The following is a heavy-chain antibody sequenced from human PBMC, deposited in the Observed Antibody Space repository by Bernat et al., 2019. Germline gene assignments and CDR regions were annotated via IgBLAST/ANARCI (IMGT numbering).Heavy chain of an antibody. J-gene: IGHJ4*02. D-gene: IGHD2-8*01. Sequence: EVQLVESGGGLVQPGGSLRLSCAASGFTFSTYWMHWVRQAPGKGLEWVSRINSDGSSTGYVDSVKGRFTISRDNAKNTVYLQMNSLRAEDTAVYYCAKRVQNGASFDYWGQGTLVSVSS. V-gene: IGHV3-74*01. CDR3: AKRVQNGASFDY. CDR2: INSDGSST. CDR1: GFTFSTYW.